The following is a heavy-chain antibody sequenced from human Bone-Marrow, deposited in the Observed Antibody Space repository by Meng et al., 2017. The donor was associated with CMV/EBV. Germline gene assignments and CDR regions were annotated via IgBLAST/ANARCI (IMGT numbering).Heavy chain of an antibody. CDR1: GGSISSYY. D-gene: IGHD3-22*01. V-gene: IGHV4-59*01. CDR2: IYYSGST. CDR3: AREYYYDSSAFDP. Sequence: SETLSLTCTVSGGSISSYYWSWIRQPPGKGLEWIGYIYYSGSTNYNPSLKSRVTISVDTSKIQFSLKLSSVTAADTAVYYCAREYYYDSSAFDPWGQGTRVTVFS. J-gene: IGHJ5*02.